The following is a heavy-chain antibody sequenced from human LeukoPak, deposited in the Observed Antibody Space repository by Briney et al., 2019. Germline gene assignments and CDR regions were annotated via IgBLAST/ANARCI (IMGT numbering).Heavy chain of an antibody. CDR3: ARGQWDSSGWTFDY. CDR1: GYTFTGYY. V-gene: IGHV1-2*02. Sequence: GASVKVSCKASGYTFTGYYMHWVRQAPGQGLEWMGWINLNSGGTNYAQKLQGRVTMTTDTSTSTAYMELRSLRSDDTAVYYCARGQWDSSGWTFDYWGQGTLVTVSS. CDR2: INLNSGGT. J-gene: IGHJ4*02. D-gene: IGHD6-19*01.